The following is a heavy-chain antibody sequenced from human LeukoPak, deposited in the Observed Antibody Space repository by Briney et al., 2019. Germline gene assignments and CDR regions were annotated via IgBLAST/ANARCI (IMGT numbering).Heavy chain of an antibody. CDR1: GFTFSRYW. CDR3: ATGHSYDSSGYYPLPDAFDI. J-gene: IGHJ3*02. D-gene: IGHD3-22*01. CDR2: MNSDGSDT. V-gene: IGHV3-74*01. Sequence: GGSLRLSCAASGFTFSRYWMHWVRQAPGKGLVWVSRMNSDGSDTNCADSVKGRFTISRDNAKNTLYLQMNSLRAEDTAVYHCATGHSYDSSGYYPLPDAFDIWGRGTMVTVSS.